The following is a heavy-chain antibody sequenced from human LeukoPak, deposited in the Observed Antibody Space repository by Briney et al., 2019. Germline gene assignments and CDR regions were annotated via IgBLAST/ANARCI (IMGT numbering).Heavy chain of an antibody. J-gene: IGHJ4*02. Sequence: SETLSLTCAVYGGSFSGYYWSWIRQPPGKGLEWIGEINHSGSTNYNPSLKSRVTISVDTSKNQFSLKLSSVTAADTAVYYCARGRGYSYGPRFDYWGQGTLVTVSS. CDR2: INHSGST. V-gene: IGHV4-34*01. D-gene: IGHD5-18*01. CDR1: GGSFSGYY. CDR3: ARGRGYSYGPRFDY.